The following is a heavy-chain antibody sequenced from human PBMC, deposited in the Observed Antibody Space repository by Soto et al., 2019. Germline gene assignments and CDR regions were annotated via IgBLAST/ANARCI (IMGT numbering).Heavy chain of an antibody. CDR3: ARDVNGRNYFDY. D-gene: IGHD3-16*02. CDR1: GGSISNYY. Sequence: SETLSLTCTVSGGSISNYYWSWIRQPPGKGLEWIGYIYHSGSTNYNPSFKSRVTISEDTSKNQFSLKLSSVTAADTAVYYCARDVNGRNYFDYWGQGTLVTVSS. J-gene: IGHJ4*02. V-gene: IGHV4-59*01. CDR2: IYHSGST.